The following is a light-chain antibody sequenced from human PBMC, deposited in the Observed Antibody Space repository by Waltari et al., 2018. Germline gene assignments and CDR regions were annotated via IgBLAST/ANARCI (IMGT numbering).Light chain of an antibody. Sequence: DIMMTQSPDSLAVSLGERATINCKSSQSVLYSSNNKNYLAWYQQKPGQPPKLLISWASTRESGVPDRFSGSGSGTDFTLTISSLQAEDVAVYSCQQYYSTPLTFGGGTKVEIK. CDR3: QQYYSTPLT. CDR2: WAS. V-gene: IGKV4-1*01. CDR1: QSVLYSSNNKNY. J-gene: IGKJ4*01.